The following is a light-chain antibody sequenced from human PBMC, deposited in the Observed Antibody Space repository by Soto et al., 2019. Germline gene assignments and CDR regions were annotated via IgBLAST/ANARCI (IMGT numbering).Light chain of an antibody. CDR3: QQYSNWPLT. J-gene: IGKJ4*01. Sequence: EIVMTQSPATLSVSPGERATLSCRASQIVSSNLAWYQQNPGQTPRLLIYGASPRATGIPARFSGSGSGKEFTLTISSLQSEDFAVYYCQQYSNWPLTFGGGTKVEIK. CDR1: QIVSSN. V-gene: IGKV3-15*01. CDR2: GAS.